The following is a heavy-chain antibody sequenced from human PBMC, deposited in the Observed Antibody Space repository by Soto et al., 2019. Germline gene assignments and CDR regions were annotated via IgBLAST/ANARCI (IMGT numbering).Heavy chain of an antibody. J-gene: IGHJ4*02. V-gene: IGHV3-21*06. Sequence: PGGSLRLSCAASGFTFTRYSINWVRQAPGKGLEWVSSISITTNYIYYGDSMKGRFTISRDNAKNSLHLEMNSLRAEDTAVYYCARESEDLTSNFDYWVQGTLVTVSS. CDR1: GFTFTRYS. CDR2: ISITTNYI. CDR3: ARESEDLTSNFDY.